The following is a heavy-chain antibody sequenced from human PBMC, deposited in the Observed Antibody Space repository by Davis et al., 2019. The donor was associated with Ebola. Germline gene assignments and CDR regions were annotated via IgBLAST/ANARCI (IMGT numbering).Heavy chain of an antibody. D-gene: IGHD5-18*01. Sequence: PGGSLRLPCAASGFTFSSYSMNWVRQAPGKGLEWVSSISSSSSYIYYADSVKGRFTISRDNAKNSLYLQMNSLRAEDTAVYYCARLDLSPYSYGDYYYYGMDVWGQGTTVTVSS. J-gene: IGHJ6*02. V-gene: IGHV3-21*01. CDR3: ARLDLSPYSYGDYYYYGMDV. CDR2: ISSSSSYI. CDR1: GFTFSSYS.